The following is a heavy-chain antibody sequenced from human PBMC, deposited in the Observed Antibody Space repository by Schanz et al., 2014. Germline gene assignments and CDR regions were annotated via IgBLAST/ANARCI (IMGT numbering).Heavy chain of an antibody. CDR2: FIPIHGIV. D-gene: IGHD2-15*01. CDR1: RSTFSSYT. Sequence: QVQLVQSGAEVKKPGSSVKVSCKASRSTFSSYTISWVRQARGQGLEWVGRFIPIHGIVNYAQRFQDRVRSTADKSTSTAYMELSSLRSDDTAVYYCARVRYCSGGRCCQDNWFDPWGQGTLVIVSS. V-gene: IGHV1-69*02. J-gene: IGHJ5*02. CDR3: ARVRYCSGGRCCQDNWFDP.